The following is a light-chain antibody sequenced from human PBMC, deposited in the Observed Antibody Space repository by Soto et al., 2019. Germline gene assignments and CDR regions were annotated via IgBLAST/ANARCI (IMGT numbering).Light chain of an antibody. CDR3: QQHYSYPIT. CDR2: AAS. CDR1: QSISSY. V-gene: IGKV1-39*01. Sequence: DIPMTQSPSSLSASVGDRVTISCRASQSISSYLNWYQQKPGKAPKLLIYAASTLQSGVPSRFSGSGSGTDFTLTISCRQSEDFATYYCQQHYSYPITFGQGTRLEIK. J-gene: IGKJ5*01.